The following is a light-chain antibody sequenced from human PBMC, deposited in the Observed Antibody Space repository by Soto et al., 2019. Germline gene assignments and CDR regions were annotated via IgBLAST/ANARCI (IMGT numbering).Light chain of an antibody. J-gene: IGKJ4*01. Sequence: EIVLTQSPGTLSLSPGERATLSCRASQSVRSSYLAWYQQKPGQAPRLLIYATSSRDTGIPDRFSGSGSGTDFTLTISRLEPEDCAVYYCQQYGSNPKTFGGGTKVESK. CDR3: QQYGSNPKT. CDR2: ATS. V-gene: IGKV3-20*01. CDR1: QSVRSSY.